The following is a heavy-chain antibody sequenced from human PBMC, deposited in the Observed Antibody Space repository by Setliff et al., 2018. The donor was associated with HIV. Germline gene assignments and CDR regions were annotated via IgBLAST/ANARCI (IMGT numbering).Heavy chain of an antibody. D-gene: IGHD3-3*01. V-gene: IGHV4-34*04. J-gene: IGHJ4*02. Sequence: SETLSLTCAVYGGSFSGYNWSWIRQTQGKGLEWIGEINHSGSTNHNPSLKSRATISVETSKNQFSLKLHSVTAADTAVYYWSRGGGTIIGANFDYWGQGTLVTVSS. CDR3: SRGGGTIIGANFDY. CDR2: INHSGST. CDR1: GGSFSGYN.